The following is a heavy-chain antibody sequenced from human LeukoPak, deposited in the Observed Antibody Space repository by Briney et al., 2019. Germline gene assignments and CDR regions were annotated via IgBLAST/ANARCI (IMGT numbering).Heavy chain of an antibody. Sequence: ASVKVSCKASGYTFTSYDINWVRQATGQGLEWMGWMNPNSGNTGYAQKFQGRVTMTRNTSISTAYMELSSLRSEDTAVYYCARGPYCSGGSCYPNNWFDPWGQGTLVTVSS. CDR2: MNPNSGNT. CDR3: ARGPYCSGGSCYPNNWFDP. J-gene: IGHJ5*02. CDR1: GYTFTSYD. D-gene: IGHD2-15*01. V-gene: IGHV1-8*01.